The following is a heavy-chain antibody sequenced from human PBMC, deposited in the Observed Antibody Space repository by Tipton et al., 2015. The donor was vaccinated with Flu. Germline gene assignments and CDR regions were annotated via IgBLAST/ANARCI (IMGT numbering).Heavy chain of an antibody. CDR2: VYYSGST. J-gene: IGHJ6*02. D-gene: IGHD3-10*01. CDR3: ARDQGFGAGLTYDYYIMDV. V-gene: IGHV4-31*11. Sequence: TLSLTCAVSGDSISSDYFWTWIRQHPGKGLEWIGCVYYSGSTYYNPSLESRVTVSVDTSKNQFSLKLSSMTAADTAVYYCARDQGFGAGLTYDYYIMDVWGQGTSVTVSS. CDR1: GDSISSDYF.